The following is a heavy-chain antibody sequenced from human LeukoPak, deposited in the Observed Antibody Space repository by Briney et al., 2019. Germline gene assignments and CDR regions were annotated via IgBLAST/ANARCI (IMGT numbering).Heavy chain of an antibody. CDR1: GYTFTSYA. J-gene: IGHJ6*02. D-gene: IGHD6-19*01. CDR3: ARCDSIAVAGNYYYYGMDV. V-gene: IGHV1-3*01. CDR2: INAGNGNT. Sequence: GASVKVSCKASGYTFTSYAMHWVRQAPGQRLEWMGWINAGNGNTKYSQKFQGRVTITRDTSASTAYMELSSLRSEDTAVYYCARCDSIAVAGNYYYYGMDVWGQGTTVTVSS.